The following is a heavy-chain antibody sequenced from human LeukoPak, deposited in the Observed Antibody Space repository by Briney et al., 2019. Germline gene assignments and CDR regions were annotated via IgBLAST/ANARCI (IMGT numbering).Heavy chain of an antibody. CDR3: AREEMATISDY. CDR2: ISGSGYST. Sequence: PGGSLRLSCAASGFTFSSYAMSWVRQAPVKGLEWVSAISGSGYSTFYADSVKGRFTISRDNSKNTLYLQMNSLRAEDTAVYYCAREEMATISDYWGQGTLVTVSS. CDR1: GFTFSSYA. D-gene: IGHD5-24*01. V-gene: IGHV3-23*01. J-gene: IGHJ4*02.